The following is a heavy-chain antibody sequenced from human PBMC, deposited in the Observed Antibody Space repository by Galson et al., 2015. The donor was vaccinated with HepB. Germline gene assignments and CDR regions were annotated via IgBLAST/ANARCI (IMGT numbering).Heavy chain of an antibody. CDR2: IRSKSYGGPT. J-gene: IGHJ4*02. CDR1: GFSFGDYT. Sequence: SLRLSCAASGFSFGDYTMNWFRQAPGKGLEWVGFIRSKSYGGPTEYAASVKERFTISRDDSKSIAFLQMTNLKSEDTAVYYCSSNKTAVHYWGQGTLVTVSS. D-gene: IGHD2-21*02. CDR3: SSNKTAVHY. V-gene: IGHV3-49*03.